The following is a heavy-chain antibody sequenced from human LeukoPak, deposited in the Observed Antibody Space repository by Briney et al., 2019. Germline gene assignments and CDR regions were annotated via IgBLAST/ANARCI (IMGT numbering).Heavy chain of an antibody. CDR2: IYYSGTT. V-gene: IGHV4-59*01. CDR3: ARDFRSPNYYYYMDV. J-gene: IGHJ6*03. Sequence: PSETLSLTCTVSGGSISSYYWSWIRQPLGKGLEWIGYIYYSGTTNYNPSLKSRVTISVDTSKNQFSLKLSSVTAADTAVYYCARDFRSPNYYYYMDVWGKGTTVTVSS. CDR1: GGSISSYY.